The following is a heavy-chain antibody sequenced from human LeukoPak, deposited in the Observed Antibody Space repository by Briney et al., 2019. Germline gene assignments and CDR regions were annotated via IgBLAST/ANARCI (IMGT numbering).Heavy chain of an antibody. CDR2: TRYDGSNT. J-gene: IGHJ4*02. D-gene: IGHD1-26*01. CDR1: GFTFSGFG. V-gene: IGHV3-30*02. Sequence: RGSLRLSCAASGFTFSGFGMHWVRQAPGKGLEWVAITRYDGSNTYYADSVKGRFTISRDNSKNTLYLQMNSLRAEDTAVYYCARDGVGVTTYFGYFDYWGQGALVTVSS. CDR3: ARDGVGVTTYFGYFDY.